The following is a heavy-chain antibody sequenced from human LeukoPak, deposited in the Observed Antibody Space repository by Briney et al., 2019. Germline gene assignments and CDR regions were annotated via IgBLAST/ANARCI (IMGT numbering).Heavy chain of an antibody. CDR3: ARGPDTVTTFDY. Sequence: GGSPRLSCAASGFTFSSYSMNWVRQAPGKGLEWVSSISSSSSYIYYADSVKGRFTISRDNAKNSLYLQMNSLRAEDTAVYYCARGPDTVTTFDYWGQGTLVTVSS. CDR2: ISSSSSYI. V-gene: IGHV3-21*01. J-gene: IGHJ4*02. CDR1: GFTFSSYS. D-gene: IGHD4-17*01.